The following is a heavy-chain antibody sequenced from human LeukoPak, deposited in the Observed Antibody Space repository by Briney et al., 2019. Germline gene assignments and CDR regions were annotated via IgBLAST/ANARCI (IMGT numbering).Heavy chain of an antibody. V-gene: IGHV3-74*01. J-gene: IGHJ5*02. Sequence: GGSLRLSCAASGFTFSSYWMHWVRQAPGKALVWVSRINSDGSSTRYADSVKGRFTISRDNAKNTLYLQMNSLRAEDTAVYYCVRGVGGDSRFDPWGQGTLVTVSS. CDR1: GFTFSSYW. CDR2: INSDGSST. CDR3: VRGVGGDSRFDP. D-gene: IGHD1-26*01.